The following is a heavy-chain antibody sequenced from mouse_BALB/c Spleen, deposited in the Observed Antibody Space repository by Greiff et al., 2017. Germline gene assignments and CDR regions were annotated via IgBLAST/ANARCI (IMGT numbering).Heavy chain of an antibody. CDR2: INPSSGYT. CDR3: ARSGNYYWYFDV. J-gene: IGHJ1*01. CDR1: GYTFTSYT. D-gene: IGHD2-1*01. Sequence: VKLQESGAELARPGASVKMSCKASGYTFTSYTMHWVKQRPGQGLEWIGYINPSSGYTNYNQKFKDKATLTADKSSSTAYMQLSSLTSEDSAVYYCARSGNYYWYFDVWGAGTTVTVSS. V-gene: IGHV1-4*01.